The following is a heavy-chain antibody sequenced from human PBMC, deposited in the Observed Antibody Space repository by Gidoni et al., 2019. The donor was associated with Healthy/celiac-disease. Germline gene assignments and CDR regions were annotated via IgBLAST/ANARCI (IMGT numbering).Heavy chain of an antibody. V-gene: IGHV4-59*01. D-gene: IGHD4-17*01. Sequence: QVQLQESGPGLVKPSEPLSLTCTVSGGSISSYYWSWIRQPPGKGLEWIGYIYYSGSTNYNPSLKSRVTISGDTSKNQFSLKLSSVTAADTAVYYCARDPTVTTGGAFDIWGQGTMVTVSS. CDR1: GGSISSYY. CDR3: ARDPTVTTGGAFDI. J-gene: IGHJ3*02. CDR2: IYYSGST.